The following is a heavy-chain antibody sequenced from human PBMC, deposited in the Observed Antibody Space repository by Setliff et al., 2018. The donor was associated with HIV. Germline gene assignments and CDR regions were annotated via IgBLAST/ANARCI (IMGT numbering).Heavy chain of an antibody. V-gene: IGHV4-38-2*01. D-gene: IGHD6-19*01. Sequence: PSETLSLTCAVSGYSISSGYYWGWIRQPPGKGLEWLGSIYHSESTYYNPSLKSRVTISVDTSKNQFSLKLSSVPAADTAVYYCARLPYSSGGYLGYWGQGTLVTVSS. J-gene: IGHJ4*02. CDR1: GYSISSGYY. CDR3: ARLPYSSGGYLGY. CDR2: IYHSEST.